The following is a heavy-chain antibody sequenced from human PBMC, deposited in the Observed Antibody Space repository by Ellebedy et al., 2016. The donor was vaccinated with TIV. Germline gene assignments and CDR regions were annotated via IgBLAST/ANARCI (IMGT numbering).Heavy chain of an antibody. V-gene: IGHV1-18*04. CDR1: GYTFTSYG. CDR3: ARGSPRLGARIVSGNWLDP. CDR2: ISAYNGNT. Sequence: GESLKISXKASGYTFTSYGISWVRQAPGQGLEWMGWISAYNGNTNYAQKLQGRVTMTTDTSTSTAYMELRSLRSDDTAVYYCARGSPRLGARIVSGNWLDPWGQGTLVTVSS. D-gene: IGHD2-15*01. J-gene: IGHJ5*02.